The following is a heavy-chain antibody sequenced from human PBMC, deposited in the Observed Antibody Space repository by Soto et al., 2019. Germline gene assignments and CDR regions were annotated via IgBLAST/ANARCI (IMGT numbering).Heavy chain of an antibody. D-gene: IGHD1-1*01. Sequence: ASVKVSCKASGYTFSDYYIHWVRQAPGQGLEWMGWINPNSGGTKYAPKFRGGVTMTRDTSITTAYMELSRLRSGDTAVYYCAKEPATAKPEGVDFWGQGTLVTVSS. CDR1: GYTFSDYY. CDR3: AKEPATAKPEGVDF. J-gene: IGHJ4*02. V-gene: IGHV1-2*02. CDR2: INPNSGGT.